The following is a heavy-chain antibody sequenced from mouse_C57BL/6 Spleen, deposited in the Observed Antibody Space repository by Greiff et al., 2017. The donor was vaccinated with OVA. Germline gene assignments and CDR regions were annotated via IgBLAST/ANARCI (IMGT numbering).Heavy chain of an antibody. J-gene: IGHJ3*01. CDR1: GYTFTDYY. D-gene: IGHD2-4*01. CDR3: ARWGLAWFAY. CDR2: INPNNGGT. Sequence: EVQLQQSGPELVKPGASVKISCKASGYTFTDYYMNWVKQSHGKSLEWIGDINPNNGGTSYNQKFKGKATLTVDKSSSTAYMELRSLTSEDSAVYYCARWGLAWFAYWGQGTLVTVSA. V-gene: IGHV1-26*01.